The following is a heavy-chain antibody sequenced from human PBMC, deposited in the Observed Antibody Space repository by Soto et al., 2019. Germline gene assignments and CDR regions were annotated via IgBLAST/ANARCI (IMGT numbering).Heavy chain of an antibody. D-gene: IGHD2-2*02. J-gene: IGHJ4*02. CDR1: GFTFSSYG. V-gene: IGHV3-30*18. Sequence: GGSLRLSCAASGFTFSSYGMHWVRQAPGKGLEWVAVISYDGSNKYYADSVKGRFTISRDNSKNTLYLQMNSLRAEDTAVYYCAKEEPIDYWGQGTLVTVSS. CDR3: AKEEPIDY. CDR2: ISYDGSNK.